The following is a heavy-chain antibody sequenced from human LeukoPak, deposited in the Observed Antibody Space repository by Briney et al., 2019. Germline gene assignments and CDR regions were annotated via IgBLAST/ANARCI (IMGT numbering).Heavy chain of an antibody. CDR2: IYPGDSDT. V-gene: IGHV5-51*01. Sequence: GESLKISCKGSGYRFTSYWIGWVRQMPGKGLEWMGIIYPGDSDTRYSPSFQGQVTISADKSTSTAYLQWSSLKASDTAMYYCARRGVDSSGYRDAFDIWGQGTMVTVSS. CDR3: ARRGVDSSGYRDAFDI. D-gene: IGHD3-22*01. CDR1: GYRFTSYW. J-gene: IGHJ3*02.